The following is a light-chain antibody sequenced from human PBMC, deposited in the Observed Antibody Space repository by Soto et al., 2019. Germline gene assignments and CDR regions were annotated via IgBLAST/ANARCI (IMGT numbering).Light chain of an antibody. CDR3: SSYTSSSTSG. CDR2: DVS. Sequence: QSALTQPASVSGSPGQSITISCTGTSSDVGGYNYVSWYQQHPGKAPKLMIYDVSNRPSGVSNRFSGSKSGNTASLTNSGLQAEDEADYYCSSYTSSSTSGFGGGTKLTVL. J-gene: IGLJ2*01. CDR1: SSDVGGYNY. V-gene: IGLV2-14*01.